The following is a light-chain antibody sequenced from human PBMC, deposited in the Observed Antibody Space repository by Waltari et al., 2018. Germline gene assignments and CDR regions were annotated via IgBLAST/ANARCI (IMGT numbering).Light chain of an antibody. CDR3: QTWGTGIRV. V-gene: IGLV4-69*01. CDR2: LNSDGTH. J-gene: IGLJ3*02. CDR1: SGHSNYA. Sequence: QLVLTQSPSASASLGASVKFTCTLSSGHSNYAIAWHQQQPEKGPRYLMKLNSDGTHNKGDGIPDRCSGSSSGAERYLTISSLQSEDEADYYCQTWGTGIRVFGGGTKLTVL.